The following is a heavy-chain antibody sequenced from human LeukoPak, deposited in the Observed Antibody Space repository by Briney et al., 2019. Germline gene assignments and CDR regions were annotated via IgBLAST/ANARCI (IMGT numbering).Heavy chain of an antibody. CDR1: GGSFSGYY. V-gene: IGHV4-34*01. CDR3: ARGQALYSDASGYYAGGFYYFDK. Sequence: TSETLSLTCAVYGGSFSGYYWRWIRQTAGKGLEWIGEINHSGSAKYNPSLKSRVSISVTLSKNQFSLDLSSVTAADTAVYYCARGQALYSDASGYYAGGFYYFDKWGQGTLVTVSS. J-gene: IGHJ4*02. D-gene: IGHD3-22*01. CDR2: INHSGSA.